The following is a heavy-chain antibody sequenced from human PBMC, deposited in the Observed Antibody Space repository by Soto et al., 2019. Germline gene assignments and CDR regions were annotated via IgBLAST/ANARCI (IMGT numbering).Heavy chain of an antibody. CDR2: IYYSGST. J-gene: IGHJ3*02. CDR1: GGSISSSSYY. V-gene: IGHV4-39*01. CDR3: AFRWDIRVDILDDDAFDI. Sequence: SETLALTCTVSGGSISSSSYYWGWIRQPPGKGLEWIGSIYYSGSTYYNPSLKSRVTISVDTSKNQFSLKLTSVTAADTALYYFAFRWDIRVDILDDDAFDISGQGTMFTVSS. D-gene: IGHD5-12*01.